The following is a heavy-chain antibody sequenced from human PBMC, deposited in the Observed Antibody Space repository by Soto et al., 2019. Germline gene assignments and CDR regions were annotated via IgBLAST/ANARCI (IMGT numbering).Heavy chain of an antibody. D-gene: IGHD3-3*01. CDR2: ISGSGGST. Sequence: GGSLRLSCAASGFTFSSYAMSWVRQAPGKGLEWVSAISGSGGSTYYADSVKGRFTISRDNSKNTLYLQMNSLRAEDTAVYYCAKDPIDFWSGYYYYYGMDVWGQGTTVTVSS. CDR1: GFTFSSYA. CDR3: AKDPIDFWSGYYYYYGMDV. V-gene: IGHV3-23*01. J-gene: IGHJ6*02.